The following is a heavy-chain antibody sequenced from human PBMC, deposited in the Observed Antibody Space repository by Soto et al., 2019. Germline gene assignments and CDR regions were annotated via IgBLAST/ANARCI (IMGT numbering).Heavy chain of an antibody. CDR3: AKVIAAGGTGYWFDP. J-gene: IGHJ5*02. Sequence: EVQLLESGGGLVQPGGSLRLSCAASGFTFSSYAMSWVRQAPGKGLEWVSAISGSGGSTYYADSVKGRFTISRDNSKNTLYLQMNSLRAEDTAGYYCAKVIAAGGTGYWFDPGGQGTLVTVSS. CDR2: ISGSGGST. CDR1: GFTFSSYA. D-gene: IGHD6-13*01. V-gene: IGHV3-23*01.